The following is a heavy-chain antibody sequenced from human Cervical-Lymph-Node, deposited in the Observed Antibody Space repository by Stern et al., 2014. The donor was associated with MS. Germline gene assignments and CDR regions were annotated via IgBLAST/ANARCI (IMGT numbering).Heavy chain of an antibody. V-gene: IGHV4-31*03. J-gene: IGHJ4*02. D-gene: IGHD3-22*01. Sequence: QLQESGPGLVKPSQTLSLTCTVSGGSISSGGYYWSWIRQHPGKGLEWIGYIYYIGSTFYNPSLKSRVTISVDRSKNQFSLKLSSVTAADTAVYYCARDYYDSSGDYYGIDYWGQGTLVTVSS. CDR2: IYYIGST. CDR1: GGSISSGGYY. CDR3: ARDYYDSSGDYYGIDY.